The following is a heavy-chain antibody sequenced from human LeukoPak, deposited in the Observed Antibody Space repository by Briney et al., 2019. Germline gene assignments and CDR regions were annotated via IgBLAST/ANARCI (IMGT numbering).Heavy chain of an antibody. CDR2: IIGSGDNT. CDR3: ATSPTFDP. V-gene: IGHV3-23*01. J-gene: IGHJ5*02. Sequence: ETLSLTCAVYGGSFSGYYWSWVRQAPGKGLEWVSAIIGSGDNTYYADSVKGRFTISRDNSKNTLYLQMNNLRAEDTAVYYCATSPTFDPWGQGTLVTVSS. CDR1: GGSFSGYY.